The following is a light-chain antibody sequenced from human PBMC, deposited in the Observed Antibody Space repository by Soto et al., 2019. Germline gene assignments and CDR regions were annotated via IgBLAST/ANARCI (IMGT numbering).Light chain of an antibody. Sequence: DIQMTQSPSTLSASVGDRVTITCRASQSISSWLAWYQQKPGKAPKLLIYKASSLKSGVPSRFSGSGSGTEFTLTISSLQSDDFATYYCQQYSYYPTFGQGTKVDIK. J-gene: IGKJ1*01. CDR3: QQYSYYPT. CDR1: QSISSW. V-gene: IGKV1-5*03. CDR2: KAS.